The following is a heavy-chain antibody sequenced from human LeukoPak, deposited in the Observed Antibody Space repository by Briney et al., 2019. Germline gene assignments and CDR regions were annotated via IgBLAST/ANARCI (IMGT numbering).Heavy chain of an antibody. V-gene: IGHV3-7*01. CDR2: IKQDGSEK. Sequence: GGSLRLSCAASGFTFSSYWMSWVRQAPGKGLEWVANIKQDGSEKYYVDSVKGRFTISRDNAKNSLYLQMNSLRAEDTAVYYCARVGGRTIFGVDHFDYWGQGTLVTVSS. J-gene: IGHJ4*02. D-gene: IGHD3-3*01. CDR3: ARVGGRTIFGVDHFDY. CDR1: GFTFSSYW.